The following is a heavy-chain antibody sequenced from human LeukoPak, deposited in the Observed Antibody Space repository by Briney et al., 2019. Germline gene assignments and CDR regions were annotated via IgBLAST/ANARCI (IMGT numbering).Heavy chain of an antibody. D-gene: IGHD6-13*01. Sequence: PGGSLRLSCAASGFTFSSYWMHWVRQAPGEGLVWVSRINSDGSSTSYADSVKGRFTISRDDAKNTLYLQMNSLRAEDTAVYYCAREMSGDGSSWYSRYYYYGMDVWGQGTTVTVSS. V-gene: IGHV3-74*01. CDR3: AREMSGDGSSWYSRYYYYGMDV. J-gene: IGHJ6*02. CDR2: INSDGSST. CDR1: GFTFSSYW.